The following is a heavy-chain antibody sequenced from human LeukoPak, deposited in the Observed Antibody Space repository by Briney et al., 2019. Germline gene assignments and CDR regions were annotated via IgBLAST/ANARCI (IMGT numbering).Heavy chain of an antibody. D-gene: IGHD2-2*01. V-gene: IGHV1-2*02. Sequence: ASVKVSCKTFGYSFSGYYMYWVRQAPGQGLEWMGWINPDSGVTGYAQRFEGRVTMTRDTSISTAYMKLSRLRSDDTAMYYCARDGPAAIPELDYWGQGTLVTVSS. CDR1: GYSFSGYY. CDR2: INPDSGVT. CDR3: ARDGPAAIPELDY. J-gene: IGHJ4*02.